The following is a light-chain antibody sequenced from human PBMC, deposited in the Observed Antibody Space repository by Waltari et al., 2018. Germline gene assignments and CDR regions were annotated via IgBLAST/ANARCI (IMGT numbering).Light chain of an antibody. CDR2: GAS. Sequence: EIVLTQSPGILSLSPGERATLSCRASQSVSSSYLAWYQQKPGQAPRLLIYGASSRATGIPDRFSGSGSGIDFTLTISRLEPEDFAVYYCQQYGTSPQTFGQGTKVEIK. V-gene: IGKV3-20*01. CDR1: QSVSSSY. J-gene: IGKJ1*01. CDR3: QQYGTSPQT.